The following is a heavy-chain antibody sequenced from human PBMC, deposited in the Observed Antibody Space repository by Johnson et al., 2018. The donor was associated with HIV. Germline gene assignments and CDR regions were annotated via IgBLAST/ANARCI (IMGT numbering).Heavy chain of an antibody. CDR1: GFTFDDYA. Sequence: VQLVESGGGLVQPGRSLRLSCAASGFTFDDYAMHWVRQAPGKGLEWVSAISGSGGSTYHADSVKGRFTISRDNSKKTLYLQMNSLRADDTAVYYCAQEGDSSGPIDAFDIWGQGTLVTVSA. CDR3: AQEGDSSGPIDAFDI. D-gene: IGHD5-18*01. J-gene: IGHJ3*02. CDR2: ISGSGGST. V-gene: IGHV3-23*04.